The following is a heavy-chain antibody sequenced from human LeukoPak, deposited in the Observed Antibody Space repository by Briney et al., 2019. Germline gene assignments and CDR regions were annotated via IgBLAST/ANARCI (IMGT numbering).Heavy chain of an antibody. CDR2: IWYDGSNK. CDR3: ARPYYYDSSGYSPYGMDV. D-gene: IGHD3-22*01. V-gene: IGHV3-33*01. CDR1: GFTFRSYG. Sequence: PGGSLRLSCAASGFTFRSYGMYWVRQAPGKGLEGLAVIWYDGSNKYYADSVKGRFTISRDNSKNALFLQMNSLRAEDTAVYYCARPYYYDSSGYSPYGMDVWGQGTTVTVSS. J-gene: IGHJ6*02.